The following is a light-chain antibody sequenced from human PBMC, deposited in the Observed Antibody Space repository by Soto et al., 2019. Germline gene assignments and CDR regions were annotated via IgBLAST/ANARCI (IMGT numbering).Light chain of an antibody. CDR1: ESIDNW. Sequence: DIQVTQSPSTLSASVGDAVTITCRASESIDNWLAWYQQKPGKAPKLLIFAASTLVRGVPSRFSGSGSGTDFTLTISSLQPEDFATYYCQQSYSTPYTFGQGTKVDIK. J-gene: IGKJ2*01. V-gene: IGKV1-39*01. CDR2: AAS. CDR3: QQSYSTPYT.